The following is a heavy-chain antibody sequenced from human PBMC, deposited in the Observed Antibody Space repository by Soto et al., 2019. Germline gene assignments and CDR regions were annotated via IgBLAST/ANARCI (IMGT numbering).Heavy chain of an antibody. CDR2: IIPIFGTA. J-gene: IGHJ1*01. CDR1: GGTFSSYA. CDR3: AVSTTLESPSQWLFYFQH. Sequence: SVKVSCKASGGTFSSYAISWVRQAPGQGLEWMGGIIPIFGTANYAQKFQGRVTITADESTSTAYMELSSLRSEDTAVYYCAVSTTLESPSQWLFYFQHWGQGTLVTVSS. V-gene: IGHV1-69*13. D-gene: IGHD3-22*01.